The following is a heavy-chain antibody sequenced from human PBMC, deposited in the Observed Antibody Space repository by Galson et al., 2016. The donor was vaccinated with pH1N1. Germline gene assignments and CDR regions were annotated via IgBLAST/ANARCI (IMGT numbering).Heavy chain of an antibody. CDR2: IYPGDSDT. V-gene: IGHV5-51*03. Sequence: QSGAEVKKPGESLKISCRGSGYTFTTHWVAWVRQTPEKGLEWMGNIYPGDSDTKYSPSFEGQVTFSVDKSKNTAYLHWSSLNASDTAIYYCARRSTELGLDYWGQGVLVTVSS. CDR1: GYTFTTHW. J-gene: IGHJ4*02. CDR3: ARRSTELGLDY. D-gene: IGHD2/OR15-2a*01.